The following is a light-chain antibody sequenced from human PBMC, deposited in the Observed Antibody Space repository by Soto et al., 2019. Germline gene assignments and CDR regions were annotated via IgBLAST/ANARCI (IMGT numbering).Light chain of an antibody. V-gene: IGLV1-51*01. Sequence: QSVLTQPPSVSAAPGQTVTIPCSGSSSNIGKNYVSWYQQLPGAAPKLLIYDNDNRPSGIPDRFSGSKSGASATLAITGLQTGDEADYFCATWDNSLSAVVFGGGTKVTVL. J-gene: IGLJ2*01. CDR3: ATWDNSLSAVV. CDR1: SSNIGKNY. CDR2: DND.